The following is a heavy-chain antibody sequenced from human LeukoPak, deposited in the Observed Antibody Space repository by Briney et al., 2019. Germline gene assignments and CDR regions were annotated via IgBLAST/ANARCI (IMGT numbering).Heavy chain of an antibody. V-gene: IGHV4-34*01. CDR3: ARRGLGSSAAYYYYGMDV. D-gene: IGHD6-6*01. CDR1: GGSFSGYY. CDR2: INHSGST. J-gene: IGHJ6*02. Sequence: SETLPLNCAVYGGSFSGYYWSWIRQPPGKGLEWIGEINHSGSTNYNPSLKSRVTISVDTSKNQFSLKLSSVTAADTAVYYCARRGLGSSAAYYYYGMDVWGQGTTVTVS.